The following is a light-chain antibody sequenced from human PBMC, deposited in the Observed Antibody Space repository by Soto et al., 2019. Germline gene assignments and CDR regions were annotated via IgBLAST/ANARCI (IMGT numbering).Light chain of an antibody. J-gene: IGKJ2*01. Sequence: DIQMTQSPSPLSASVGDRVTITCRASQSLSSWLAWFQQKPGKAPKLLIYDASSLESGVPSRFSGSGSGTEFTLTISSLQPDDFATYYCQQYNSYSMYTFGQGTKLEIK. CDR2: DAS. CDR1: QSLSSW. CDR3: QQYNSYSMYT. V-gene: IGKV1-5*01.